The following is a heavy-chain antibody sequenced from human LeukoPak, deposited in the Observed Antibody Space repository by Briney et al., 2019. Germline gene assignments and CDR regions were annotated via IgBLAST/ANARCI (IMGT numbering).Heavy chain of an antibody. CDR3: ARVNYSNKGWFDP. CDR1: GDSISSYY. J-gene: IGHJ5*02. D-gene: IGHD4-11*01. V-gene: IGHV4-59*01. Sequence: PSETLSLTCTVSGDSISSYYWSWIRQPPGKGLEWIGYIYYNGSTNYNPSLKSRVTISVDTSKNQFSLKLSSVTAADTAVYYCARVNYSNKGWFDPWGQGTLVTVSS. CDR2: IYYNGST.